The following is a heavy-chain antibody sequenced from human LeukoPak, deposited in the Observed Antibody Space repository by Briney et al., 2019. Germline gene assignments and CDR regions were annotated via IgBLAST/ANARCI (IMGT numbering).Heavy chain of an antibody. V-gene: IGHV4-59*01. D-gene: IGHD3-3*01. Sequence: PSETLSLTCTVSGCSISSYYWSSIRQPPGKGLEWIGYIYYSGSTNYNPSLKSRVTISVDTSKNQFSLKLSSVTAADTAVYYCAGERFLEWYPPNNLFDPWGQGTLVTVSS. CDR3: AGERFLEWYPPNNLFDP. J-gene: IGHJ5*02. CDR2: IYYSGST. CDR1: GCSISSYY.